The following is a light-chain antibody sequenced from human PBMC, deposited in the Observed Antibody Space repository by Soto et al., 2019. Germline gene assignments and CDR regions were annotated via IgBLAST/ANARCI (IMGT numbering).Light chain of an antibody. CDR1: SSDVGAYNS. V-gene: IGLV2-14*01. Sequence: QSVLTQPASVSGSPGQSITISCTGTSSDVGAYNSVSWYQQHPDKAPKLIIYEVSNRPSGVSNRFSGSKSGNTASLTISGLQAEDEADYYCSSYTSSSPYVFGTGTKLTVL. CDR3: SSYTSSSPYV. J-gene: IGLJ1*01. CDR2: EVS.